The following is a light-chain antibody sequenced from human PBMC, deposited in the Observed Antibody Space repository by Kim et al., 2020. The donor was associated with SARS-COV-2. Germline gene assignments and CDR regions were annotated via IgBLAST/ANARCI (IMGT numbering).Light chain of an antibody. CDR2: RNH. J-gene: IGLJ3*02. Sequence: NFVNWYRQFPGAAPKLLIYRNHERPSGVPDRISGSKSGSSASLAISGLRAEDEAFYYCASWDDSLSSQVFGGGTKLTVL. V-gene: IGLV1-47*01. CDR1: NF. CDR3: ASWDDSLSSQV.